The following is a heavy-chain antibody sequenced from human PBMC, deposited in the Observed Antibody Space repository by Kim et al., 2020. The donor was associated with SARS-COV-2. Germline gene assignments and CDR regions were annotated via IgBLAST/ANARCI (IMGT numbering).Heavy chain of an antibody. Sequence: GGSLRLSCAASGFTFSSYGMHWVRQAPGKGLEWVAVISYDGSNKYYADSVKGRFTISRDNSKNTLYLQMNSLRAEDTAVYYCARDPEFDGRALTGSPPGAFDIWGQGTMVTVSS. CDR2: ISYDGSNK. D-gene: IGHD3-9*01. CDR1: GFTFSSYG. V-gene: IGHV3-33*05. J-gene: IGHJ3*02. CDR3: ARDPEFDGRALTGSPPGAFDI.